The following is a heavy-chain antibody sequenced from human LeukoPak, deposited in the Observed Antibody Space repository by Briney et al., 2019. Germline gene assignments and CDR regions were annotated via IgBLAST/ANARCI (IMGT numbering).Heavy chain of an antibody. CDR3: ARQMTYYDILTGYYSYYYYYMDV. V-gene: IGHV3-48*03. D-gene: IGHD3-9*01. J-gene: IGHJ6*03. CDR2: ISSSGSTI. Sequence: GGSLRLSCAASGFTFSSYEMNWVRQAPGKGLEWVSYISSSGSTIYYADSVKGRFTISRDNAKNSLYLQMNSLRAEDTAVYYCARQMTYYDILTGYYSYYYYYMDVWGKGTTVTVSS. CDR1: GFTFSSYE.